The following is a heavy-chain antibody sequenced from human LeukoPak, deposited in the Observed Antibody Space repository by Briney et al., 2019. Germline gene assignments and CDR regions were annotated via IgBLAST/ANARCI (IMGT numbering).Heavy chain of an antibody. D-gene: IGHD3-9*01. J-gene: IGHJ6*02. CDR2: ISYDGSNK. CDR1: GFTFSSYG. CDR3: AVDTIFWQHYYYGMDV. Sequence: PGGSLRLSCAASGFTFSSYGMHWVRQAPGKGLEWVAVISYDGSNKYYADSVKGRFTISRDNSKNTLYLQMNSLRAEDTAVYYCAVDTIFWQHYYYGMDVWGQGTTVTVSS. V-gene: IGHV3-30*03.